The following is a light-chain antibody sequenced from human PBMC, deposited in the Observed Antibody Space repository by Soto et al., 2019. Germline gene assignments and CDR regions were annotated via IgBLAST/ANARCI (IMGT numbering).Light chain of an antibody. J-gene: IGKJ4*01. Sequence: EIVMTQSPATLSVSPGERATLSCRASQCVSSNLAWYQQKPGQAPRLLIYAASTRATGIPARFSGSGSGTEFTLTISSLQSEDFAVYYCQQYNNWPLTFGGGTKVEIK. CDR2: AAS. CDR3: QQYNNWPLT. V-gene: IGKV3-15*01. CDR1: QCVSSN.